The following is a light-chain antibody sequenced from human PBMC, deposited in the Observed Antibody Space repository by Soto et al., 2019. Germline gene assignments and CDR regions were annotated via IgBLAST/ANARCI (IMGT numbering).Light chain of an antibody. Sequence: EIVLTQSPFTLSLSPVERATLSCIASQSVSNNYLAWYQQKPGQAPRLLIYDASNRATGIPARFSGSGSGTDFTLTISSLEPEDFAVYYCQQRSNWPITFGQGTRLEIK. J-gene: IGKJ5*01. CDR3: QQRSNWPIT. V-gene: IGKV3-11*01. CDR2: DAS. CDR1: QSVSNNY.